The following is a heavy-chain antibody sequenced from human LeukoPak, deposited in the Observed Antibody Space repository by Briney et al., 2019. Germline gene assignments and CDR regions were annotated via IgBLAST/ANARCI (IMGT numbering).Heavy chain of an antibody. J-gene: IGHJ4*02. Sequence: SETLSLTCTVSGGSISSSSYYWGWIRQPPGKGLEWIGSIYYSGSTYYNPSLKSRVTISVDTSKNQFSLKLSSVTAADTAVYYCARRTPVATILIFDYWGQGTLVTVSS. CDR2: IYYSGST. CDR1: GGSISSSSYY. D-gene: IGHD5-12*01. V-gene: IGHV4-39*01. CDR3: ARRTPVATILIFDY.